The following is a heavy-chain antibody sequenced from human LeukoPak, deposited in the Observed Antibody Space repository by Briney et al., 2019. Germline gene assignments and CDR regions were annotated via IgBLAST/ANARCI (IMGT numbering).Heavy chain of an antibody. Sequence: GGSLRLSCAASGFTVSSNYISWVGQAPGKGLEWVALIYSGGTTYYADSVKGRFTISRDNSKNTLYLQMNSLRAEDTATYFCARGHNSRAGVTDCCPLDYWGQGTLVTVSS. V-gene: IGHV3-66*01. CDR2: IYSGGTT. D-gene: IGHD2-21*02. J-gene: IGHJ4*02. CDR1: GFTVSSNY. CDR3: ARGHNSRAGVTDCCPLDY.